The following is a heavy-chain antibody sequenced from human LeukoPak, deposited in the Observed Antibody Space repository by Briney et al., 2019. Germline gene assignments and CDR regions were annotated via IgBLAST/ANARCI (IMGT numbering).Heavy chain of an antibody. CDR2: ISYDGSNT. V-gene: IGHV3-30*18. Sequence: PGRSLRLSCAASGFTFSNYGMHWVRQAPGKGLEWVTVISYDGSNTYYADSVKGRFTISRDNSKNTLNLQMNSLRAEDTGVYYCAKDRQKQIVVETSGLAAFDIWGQGTKVTVPS. CDR3: AKDRQKQIVVETSGLAAFDI. J-gene: IGHJ3*02. CDR1: GFTFSNYG. D-gene: IGHD2-21*02.